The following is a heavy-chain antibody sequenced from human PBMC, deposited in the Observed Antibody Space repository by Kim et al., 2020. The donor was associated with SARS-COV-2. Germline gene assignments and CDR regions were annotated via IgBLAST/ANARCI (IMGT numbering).Heavy chain of an antibody. V-gene: IGHV4-31*03. J-gene: IGHJ2*01. CDR3: ARDRLGFGEFPSYFDL. D-gene: IGHD3-10*01. Sequence: SETLSLTCTVSGGSISSGGYYWSWIRQHPGKGLEWIGYIYYSGSTYYNPSLKSRVTISVDTSKNQFSLKLSSVTAADTAVYYCARDRLGFGEFPSYFDLWGRGTLVTVSS. CDR1: GGSISSGGYY. CDR2: IYYSGST.